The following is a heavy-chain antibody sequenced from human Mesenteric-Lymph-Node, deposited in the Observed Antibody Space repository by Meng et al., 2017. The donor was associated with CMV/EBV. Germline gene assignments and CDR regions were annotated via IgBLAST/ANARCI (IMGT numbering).Heavy chain of an antibody. CDR2: INSEGSRT. D-gene: IGHD4/OR15-4a*01. CDR3: AKAGIWDYGGSSFDH. Sequence: GGSLRLSSAASGFTFSNYWMHWVRQVPGEGLVWVSRINSEGSRTDYADSVKGRFTISRDSAKNTLYLQMNSLRDEDTAIYSCAKAGIWDYGGSSFDHWGQGTLVTVSS. V-gene: IGHV3-74*01. CDR1: GFTFSNYW. J-gene: IGHJ4*02.